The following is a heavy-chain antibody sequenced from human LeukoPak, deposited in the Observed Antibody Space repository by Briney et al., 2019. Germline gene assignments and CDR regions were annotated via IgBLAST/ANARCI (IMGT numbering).Heavy chain of an antibody. CDR3: ARSGDTGYRPQGP. Sequence: GGSLRLSCAASGLTSSSHWMHWVRQAPGKGLVWVSRITNDGSSTTYADSVKGRFTISGDNAKNMLYLQVNSLRAEDTAVYYCARSGDTGYRPQGPWGQGTLVTVSS. V-gene: IGHV3-74*01. D-gene: IGHD5-18*01. CDR2: ITNDGSST. CDR1: GLTSSSHW. J-gene: IGHJ5*02.